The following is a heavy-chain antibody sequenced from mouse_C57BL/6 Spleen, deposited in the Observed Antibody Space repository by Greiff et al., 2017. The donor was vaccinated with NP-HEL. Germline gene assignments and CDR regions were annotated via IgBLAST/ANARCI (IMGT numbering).Heavy chain of an antibody. CDR3: ARGVSYYYGSSNWYFDV. J-gene: IGHJ1*03. CDR2: ISYDGSN. V-gene: IGHV3-6*01. CDR1: GYSITSGYY. Sequence: EVKLQESGPGLVKPSQSLSLTCSVTGYSITSGYYWNWIRQFPGNKLEWMGYISYDGSNNYNPSLKNRISITRDTSKNQFFLKLNSVTTEDTATYYCARGVSYYYGSSNWYFDVWGTGTTVTVSS. D-gene: IGHD1-1*01.